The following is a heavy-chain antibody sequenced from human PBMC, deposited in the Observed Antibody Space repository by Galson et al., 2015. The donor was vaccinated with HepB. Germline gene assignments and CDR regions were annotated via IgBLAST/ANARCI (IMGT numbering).Heavy chain of an antibody. Sequence: SLRLSCAASGFTFGYYAMSWFRQAPGTGLEWVSAIFHDGGNTFYADSVKGRFTIYRDNAKNTLFLQMNGLRAEDTAIYYWAKDRGRDGRWSYDSWGQGTLVTVSS. D-gene: IGHD5-24*01. V-gene: IGHV3-23*01. CDR1: GFTFGYYA. CDR3: AKDRGRDGRWSYDS. CDR2: IFHDGGNT. J-gene: IGHJ4*02.